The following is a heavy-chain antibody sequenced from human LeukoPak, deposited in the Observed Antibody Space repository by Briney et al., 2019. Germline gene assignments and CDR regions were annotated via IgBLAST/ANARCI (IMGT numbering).Heavy chain of an antibody. V-gene: IGHV4-34*01. CDR2: ISHTGTI. Sequence: SETLSLTCAVYGGSFSGHSWSWIRQAPGKGLEWIGEISHTGTINYNPSLKSRVTISADTSKNQFSLRLSSVTAADTAVYYCARHVHVSMIVVILSDYFDYWGRGTLVSVSS. D-gene: IGHD3-22*01. J-gene: IGHJ4*02. CDR3: ARHVHVSMIVVILSDYFDY. CDR1: GGSFSGHS.